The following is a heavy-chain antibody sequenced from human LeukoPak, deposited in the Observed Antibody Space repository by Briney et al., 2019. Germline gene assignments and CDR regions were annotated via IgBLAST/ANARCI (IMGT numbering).Heavy chain of an antibody. J-gene: IGHJ5*02. CDR2: IYYSGST. D-gene: IGHD1-26*01. Sequence: SETLSLTCTVSGGSISSGGYYWSWIRQHPGKGLEWIGYIYYSGSTYYNPSLESRVTMSVDTSNNQFSLHLTSVTAADTALYYCVRQKVGAANWFDPWGQGTLVTVSS. CDR3: VRQKVGAANWFDP. V-gene: IGHV4-31*03. CDR1: GGSISSGGYY.